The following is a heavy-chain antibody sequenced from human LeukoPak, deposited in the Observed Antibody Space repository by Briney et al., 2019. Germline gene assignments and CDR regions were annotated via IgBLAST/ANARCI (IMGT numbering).Heavy chain of an antibody. V-gene: IGHV4-59*01. D-gene: IGHD4-17*01. J-gene: IGHJ3*02. CDR3: TGLRGSADAFDI. Sequence: SETLSLTCTVSGGSISSYYWSWIRQPPGKGLEWIGYIYYSGSTNYNPSLKSRVTISVDTSKNQFSLKLSSVTAADTAVYYCTGLRGSADAFDIWGQGTMVTVSS. CDR2: IYYSGST. CDR1: GGSISSYY.